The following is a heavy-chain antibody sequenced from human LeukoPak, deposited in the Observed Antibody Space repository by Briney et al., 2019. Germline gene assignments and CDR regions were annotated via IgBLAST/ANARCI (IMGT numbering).Heavy chain of an antibody. Sequence: GASVKVSCKASGYTFTGYYMHWVRQAPGQGLEWMGWINPNSGGTNYAQKFQGRVTITRDTSISTAYMELSRLRSDDTAVYYCARGVQDDYYYMDLWGKGTTVTVSS. CDR2: INPNSGGT. D-gene: IGHD1-1*01. V-gene: IGHV1-2*02. J-gene: IGHJ6*03. CDR3: ARGVQDDYYYMDL. CDR1: GYTFTGYY.